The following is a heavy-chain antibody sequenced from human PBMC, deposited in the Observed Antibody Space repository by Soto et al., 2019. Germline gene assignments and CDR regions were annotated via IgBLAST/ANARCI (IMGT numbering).Heavy chain of an antibody. Sequence: PSETLSLTCTVSGGSISSSSYYWGWIRQPPGKGLEWIGSIYYSGSTYYNPSLKSRVTIFVDTSKNQFSLKLSSVTAADTAVYYCARHVRLYYYDSSGYYYDYWGQGTLVTVSS. V-gene: IGHV4-39*01. D-gene: IGHD3-22*01. CDR2: IYYSGST. CDR3: ARHVRLYYYDSSGYYYDY. CDR1: GGSISSSSYY. J-gene: IGHJ4*02.